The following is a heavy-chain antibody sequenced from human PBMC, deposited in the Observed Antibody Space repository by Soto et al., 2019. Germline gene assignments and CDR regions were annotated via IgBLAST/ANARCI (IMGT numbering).Heavy chain of an antibody. CDR2: IYSGGST. CDR1: GFTVSSNY. V-gene: IGHV3-66*01. D-gene: IGHD5-12*01. J-gene: IGHJ4*02. CDR3: ARGLYSGWHYFDY. Sequence: EVQLVESGGGLVQPGGSLRLSCAASGFTVSSNYMSWVRQAPGKGLEWVSVIYSGGSTYYADSVKGRFTISRDNSKNTLCLQMNSLRAEDTAVYYGARGLYSGWHYFDYWGQGTLVTVSS.